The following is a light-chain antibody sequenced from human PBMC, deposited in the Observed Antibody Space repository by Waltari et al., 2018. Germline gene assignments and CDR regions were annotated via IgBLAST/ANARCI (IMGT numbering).Light chain of an antibody. Sequence: EIVLTQSPGTLSLSPGERATLSCRASQSVRSTYLAWYQQKPGQASRLLIYASSRATGIPDRFSGSGSGTDFTLTISRLEPEDFAVYYCQQYGSSPQTFGGGTKVEIK. CDR3: QQYGSSPQT. J-gene: IGKJ4*01. CDR1: QSVRSTY. V-gene: IGKV3-20*01. CDR2: AS.